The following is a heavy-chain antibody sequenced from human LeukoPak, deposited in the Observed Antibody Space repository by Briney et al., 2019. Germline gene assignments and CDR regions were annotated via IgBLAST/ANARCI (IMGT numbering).Heavy chain of an antibody. J-gene: IGHJ4*02. CDR1: GFTFTAYA. D-gene: IGHD3-22*01. CDR2: ISGNGGDT. Sequence: GGSLRLSCAASGFTFTAYAMYWVRQAPGKGLEYVAAISGNGGDTHYADSVKGRFTISRDNSKNTLYVRMDSLRPEDMAVYYCARDRAAGLDYDPSGLDYWGQGTLVAVSS. CDR3: ARDRAAGLDYDPSGLDY. V-gene: IGHV3-64*02.